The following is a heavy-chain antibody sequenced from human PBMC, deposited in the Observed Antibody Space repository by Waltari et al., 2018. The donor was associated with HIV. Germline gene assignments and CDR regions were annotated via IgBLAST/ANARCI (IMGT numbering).Heavy chain of an antibody. V-gene: IGHV4-31*03. D-gene: IGHD3-3*01. Sequence: QVQLQESGPGLVKPSQTLSLPCTVSGGSISSGGYYWSWIRQHPGQGLEWIGYIYYSGSTYYNPSLKSRVTISVDTSKNQFSLKLSSVTAADTAVYYCARDHATIFGGGGRDYGMDVWGQGTTVTVSS. CDR3: ARDHATIFGGGGRDYGMDV. CDR2: IYYSGST. J-gene: IGHJ6*02. CDR1: GGSISSGGYY.